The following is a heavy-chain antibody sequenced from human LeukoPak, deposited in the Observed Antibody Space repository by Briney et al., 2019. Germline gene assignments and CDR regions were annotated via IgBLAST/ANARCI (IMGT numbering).Heavy chain of an antibody. J-gene: IGHJ5*02. CDR1: GGSISSYY. CDR2: IYYSGST. Sequence: SETLSLTCTVSGGSISSYYWSWIRQPPGKGLEWIGYIYYSGSTNYNPSLKSRVTIPVDTSKNQFSLKLSSVTAADTAVYYCARAIGCSSTSCYNWFDPWGQGTLVTVSS. CDR3: ARAIGCSSTSCYNWFDP. V-gene: IGHV4-59*01. D-gene: IGHD2-2*01.